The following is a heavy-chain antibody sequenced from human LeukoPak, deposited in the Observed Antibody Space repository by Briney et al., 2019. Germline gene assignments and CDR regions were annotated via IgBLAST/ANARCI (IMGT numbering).Heavy chain of an antibody. Sequence: GGSLRLSCAASGFTFSDYYMSWIRQAPGKGLEWVSYISSSGSTIYYADSVKGRFTISRNNANNSLYLQMNSLRAEDTAVYYCARVGSSGSILYFDYWGQGTLVTVSS. V-gene: IGHV3-11*01. J-gene: IGHJ4*02. CDR2: ISSSGSTI. CDR1: GFTFSDYY. D-gene: IGHD6-19*01. CDR3: ARVGSSGSILYFDY.